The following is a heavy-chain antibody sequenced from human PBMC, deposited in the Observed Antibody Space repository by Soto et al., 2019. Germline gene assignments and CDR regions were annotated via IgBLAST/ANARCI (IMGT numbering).Heavy chain of an antibody. CDR3: ARAQPSGGTVDY. CDR2: IYYSGST. D-gene: IGHD1-1*01. J-gene: IGHJ4*02. CDR1: GGSISSGGYY. Sequence: QVQLQESGPGLVKPSQTLSLTCTVSGGSISSGGYYWSWIRQHPGKGLEWIGYIYYSGSTYYNPSLKSRVTISVDTSKNQCSLKLSSVTAADTAVYYCARAQPSGGTVDYWGQGTLVTVSS. V-gene: IGHV4-31*03.